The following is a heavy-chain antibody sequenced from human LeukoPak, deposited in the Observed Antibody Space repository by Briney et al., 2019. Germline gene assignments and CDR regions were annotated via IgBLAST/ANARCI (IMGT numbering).Heavy chain of an antibody. J-gene: IGHJ4*02. CDR3: ARGISYCSNGVCPFDY. CDR1: GFSFSSYW. V-gene: IGHV3-7*01. D-gene: IGHD2-8*01. Sequence: GGSLRLSCAASGFSFSSYWMTWVRQAPGKGLEWVANIKQDGTEQYYVDSLKGRFTISRDNAKNSLYLQMNTLTAEDTAVYYCARGISYCSNGVCPFDYWGQGTQVTVSS. CDR2: IKQDGTEQ.